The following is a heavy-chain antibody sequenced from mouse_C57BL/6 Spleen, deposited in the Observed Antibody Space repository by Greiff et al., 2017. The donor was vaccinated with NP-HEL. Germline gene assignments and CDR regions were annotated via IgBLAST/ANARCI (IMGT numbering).Heavy chain of an antibody. CDR2: ISDGGSYT. V-gene: IGHV5-4*01. J-gene: IGHJ2*01. D-gene: IGHD1-1*01. CDR3: AREGYGSSWSYFDY. Sequence: EVHLVESGGGLVKPGGSLKLSCAASGFTFSSYAMSWVRQTPEKRLEWVATISDGGSYTYYPDNVKGRFTISRDNAKNNLYLQMSHLKSEDTAMYYCAREGYGSSWSYFDYWGQGTTLTVSS. CDR1: GFTFSSYA.